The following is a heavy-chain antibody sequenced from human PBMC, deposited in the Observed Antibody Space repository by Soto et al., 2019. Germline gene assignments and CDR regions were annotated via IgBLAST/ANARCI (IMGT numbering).Heavy chain of an antibody. V-gene: IGHV3-66*01. J-gene: IGHJ6*02. D-gene: IGHD3-16*01. CDR2: IYSGGST. CDR3: ASEVAYPLCMDV. CDR1: GFTVTSNY. Sequence: EVQLVESGGGLVQPGGSLRLSCVASGFTVTSNYMSWVRQAPGKGLEWVSVIYSGGSTYYADSVKGRFTISRDNSKNTLYLQMNSLRAEDTAVYYCASEVAYPLCMDVWGQGTTVTVSS.